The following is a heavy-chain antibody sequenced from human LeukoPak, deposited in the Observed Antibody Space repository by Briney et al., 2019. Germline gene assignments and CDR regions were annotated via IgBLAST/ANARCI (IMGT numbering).Heavy chain of an antibody. CDR1: GDSISRSTYY. CDR3: ARSSGTGTFSY. J-gene: IGHJ4*02. D-gene: IGHD6-25*01. V-gene: IGHV4-39*02. Sequence: SETLSLTCTVSGDSISRSTYYWAWIRQPPGKGLEWIGSVYYGRSPYFNSSLESRATISVDTSKNHFSLKMSSVTAADTAVYYCARSSGTGTFSYWGQGTLVTVSS. CDR2: VYYGRSP.